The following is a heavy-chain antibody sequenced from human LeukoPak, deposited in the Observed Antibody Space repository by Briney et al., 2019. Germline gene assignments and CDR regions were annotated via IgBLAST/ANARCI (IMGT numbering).Heavy chain of an antibody. D-gene: IGHD3-10*01. CDR3: ARHKPTGSYPLEL. CDR1: GDSISSYY. CDR2: VYYSGRT. J-gene: IGHJ4*02. Sequence: PSEPLSLTCTVSGDSISSYYWSWLRQPPGKGLEWIGHVYYSGRTTYNPSLRSRLTISVDTSTSQLSLKLSSVTAADTAVYYCARHKPTGSYPLELWGQGTLVTVSS. V-gene: IGHV4-59*08.